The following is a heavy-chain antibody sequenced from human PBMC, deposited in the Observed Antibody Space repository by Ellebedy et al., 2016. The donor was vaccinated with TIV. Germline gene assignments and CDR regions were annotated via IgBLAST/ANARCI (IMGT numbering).Heavy chain of an antibody. CDR3: ARDPGWPYYFDY. Sequence: AASVKVSCKASGYTLSSYGISWVRQAPGQGLEWMGWISTYNGNTNYAQRLQGRATMTTDTSTSTAYMELRSLRSDDTALYYCARDPGWPYYFDYWGQGTLVTVSS. J-gene: IGHJ4*02. CDR1: GYTLSSYG. CDR2: ISTYNGNT. D-gene: IGHD5-24*01. V-gene: IGHV1-18*01.